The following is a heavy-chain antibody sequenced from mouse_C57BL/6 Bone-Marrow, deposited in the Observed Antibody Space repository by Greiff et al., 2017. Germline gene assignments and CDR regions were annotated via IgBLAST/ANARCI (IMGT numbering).Heavy chain of an antibody. Sequence: QVHVKQSGPELVKPGASVKLSCMAPGYTFTISDINWVMQRPGQGLEWIGWIYPRVGSPHYNEKFTGKATWTVDTSSSTAYMERHSLTYKDTAVYFCASKGTADYWGQGTTLTVSS. CDR1: GYTFTISD. CDR3: ASKGTADY. CDR2: IYPRVGSP. D-gene: IGHD1-2*01. V-gene: IGHV1-85*01. J-gene: IGHJ2*01.